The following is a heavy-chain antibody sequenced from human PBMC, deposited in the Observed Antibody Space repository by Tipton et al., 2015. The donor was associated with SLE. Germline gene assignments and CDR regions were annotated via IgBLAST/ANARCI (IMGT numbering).Heavy chain of an antibody. CDR3: ARVGAWGYFDY. CDR1: GGSISSGGYS. CDR2: IYHSGST. Sequence: TLSLTCAVSGGSISSGGYSWSWIRQPPGKGLEWIGYIYHSGSTYYNPSLKSRVTISVDRSKNQFSLKLSSVTAADTAVYYCARVGAWGYFDYWGQGTLVTVSS. V-gene: IGHV4-30-2*01. J-gene: IGHJ4*02. D-gene: IGHD3-16*01.